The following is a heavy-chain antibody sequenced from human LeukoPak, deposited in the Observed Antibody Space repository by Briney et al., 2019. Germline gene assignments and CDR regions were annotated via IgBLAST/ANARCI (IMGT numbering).Heavy chain of an antibody. CDR1: EFTFSRYT. CDR3: AKDDYDILTGYYRDDY. CDR2: ISSSSRYI. J-gene: IGHJ4*02. D-gene: IGHD3-9*01. V-gene: IGHV3-21*04. Sequence: GGSLRLSCAASEFTFSRYTMNWVRQAPGKGLEWVSSISSSSRYIYYADSVKGRFTISRDNAKNSLYLQMNSLRAEDTAVYYCAKDDYDILTGYYRDDYWGQGTLVTVSS.